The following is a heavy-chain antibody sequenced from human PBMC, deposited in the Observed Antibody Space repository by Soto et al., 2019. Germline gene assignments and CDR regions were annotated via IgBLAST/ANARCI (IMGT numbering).Heavy chain of an antibody. V-gene: IGHV3-15*01. CDR3: TAPGLWSASYRDFYYVMDV. Sequence: GGSLRLSCAASGFTFSNAWMSWVRQAPGTGLEWVGRIKSKTDGGTTDYAAPVKGRFTISRDDSKNTLYLQMNSLKTEDTAVYYCTAPGLWSASYRDFYYVMDVWGQGTTVTVSS. CDR2: IKSKTDGGTT. D-gene: IGHD3-3*01. J-gene: IGHJ6*02. CDR1: GFTFSNAW.